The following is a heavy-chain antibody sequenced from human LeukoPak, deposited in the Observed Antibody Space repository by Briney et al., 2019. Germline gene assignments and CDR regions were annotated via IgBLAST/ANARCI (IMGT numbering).Heavy chain of an antibody. J-gene: IGHJ5*02. CDR3: ATVKYDYGDPVGCFDP. V-gene: IGHV3-23*01. CDR2: ILSTGTT. CDR1: GFPFSASA. Sequence: GGSLRLSCAASGFPFSASAMTWVRQAPGKGLEWVSHILSTGTTYYADSVRGRFTISRDNSKNTLYLLMTSLRADDTAVYYCATVKYDYGDPVGCFDPWGQGTLVNVSS. D-gene: IGHD4-17*01.